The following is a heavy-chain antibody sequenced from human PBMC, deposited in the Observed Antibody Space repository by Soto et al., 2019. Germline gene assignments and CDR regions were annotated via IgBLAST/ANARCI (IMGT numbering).Heavy chain of an antibody. CDR2: ISSSSSTI. D-gene: IGHD3-22*01. J-gene: IGHJ4*02. Sequence: GGSLRLSCAASGFTFSSYSMNWVRQAPGKGLEWVSYISSSSSTIYYADSLKGRFTISRDNAKNSLYLQMNSLRDEDTAEYYCARGYYDSSGYFDYWGQGTLVTVSS. CDR1: GFTFSSYS. V-gene: IGHV3-48*02. CDR3: ARGYYDSSGYFDY.